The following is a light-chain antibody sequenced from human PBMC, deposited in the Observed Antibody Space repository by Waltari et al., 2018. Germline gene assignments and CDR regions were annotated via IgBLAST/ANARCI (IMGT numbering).Light chain of an antibody. CDR1: SSDIGGYNY. J-gene: IGLJ2*01. CDR3: SSYAGSNRI. Sequence: QSALTQPPSASGSPGQSVTISCTGTSSDIGGYNYVSWYQQHPGKAPKLMIYEVSKRPSGVPDRFSGSKSGNTASLTVSGLQAEEEAEYYCSSYAGSNRIFGGGTKLTVL. V-gene: IGLV2-8*01. CDR2: EVS.